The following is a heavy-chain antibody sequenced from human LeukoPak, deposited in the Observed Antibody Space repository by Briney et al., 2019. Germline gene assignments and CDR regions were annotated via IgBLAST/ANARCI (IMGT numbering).Heavy chain of an antibody. V-gene: IGHV1-18*01. CDR3: ARGISTVTLFDY. CDR2: ISAYNGNT. D-gene: IGHD4-11*01. J-gene: IGHJ4*02. CDR1: GHTFTSYG. Sequence: ASVKVSCKASGHTFTSYGISWVRQAPGQGLEWMGWISAYNGNTNYAQKLQGRVTMTTDTSTSTAYMELRSLRSGDTAVYYCARGISTVTLFDYWGQGTLVTVSS.